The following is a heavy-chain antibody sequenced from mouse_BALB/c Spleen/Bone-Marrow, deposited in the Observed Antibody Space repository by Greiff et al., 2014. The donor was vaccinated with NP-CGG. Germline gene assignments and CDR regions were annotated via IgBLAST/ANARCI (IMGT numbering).Heavy chain of an antibody. V-gene: IGHV1-9*01. D-gene: IGHD1-1*01. Sequence: VQLQQSGAELMKPGASVKISCKATGYTFSSYWIEWVKQRPGHGLEWIGEILPGSGSTIYNEKFKGKATFTADTSSNTAYMQLSSLTSEDSAVYYSAREDYYGSSYFDYWGQGTPLTVSS. CDR2: ILPGSGST. CDR3: AREDYYGSSYFDY. J-gene: IGHJ2*01. CDR1: GYTFSSYW.